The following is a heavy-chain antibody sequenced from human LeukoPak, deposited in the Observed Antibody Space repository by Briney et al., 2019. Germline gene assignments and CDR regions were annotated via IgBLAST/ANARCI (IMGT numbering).Heavy chain of an antibody. CDR1: GGSFSGYY. CDR3: ARVVRGYSYGYLYYFDY. J-gene: IGHJ4*02. CDR2: INHSGST. D-gene: IGHD5-18*01. Sequence: PSETLSLTCAVYGGSFSGYYWSWIRQPPGKGLEWIGEINHSGSTNYNPSLKSRVTISVDTSKNQFSLKLSSVTAADTAVYYCARVVRGYSYGYLYYFDYCGQGTLVTVSS. V-gene: IGHV4-34*01.